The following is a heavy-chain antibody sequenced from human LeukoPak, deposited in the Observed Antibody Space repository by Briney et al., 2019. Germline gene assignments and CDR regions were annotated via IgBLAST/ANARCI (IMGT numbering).Heavy chain of an antibody. CDR2: ISSSSSYI. CDR1: GFTFSSYS. CDR3: ARVRRDYYGMDV. V-gene: IGHV3-21*01. J-gene: IGHJ6*02. Sequence: GGSLRLSCAASGFTFSSYSMNWVRQAPGKGLEWVSSISSSSSYIYYADSVKGRFTISRGNAKNSLYLQMNSLRAEDTAVYYCARVRRDYYGMDVWGQGTTVTVSS.